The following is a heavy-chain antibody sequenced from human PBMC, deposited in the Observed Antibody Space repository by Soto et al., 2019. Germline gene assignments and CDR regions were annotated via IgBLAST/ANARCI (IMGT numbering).Heavy chain of an antibody. J-gene: IGHJ4*02. CDR3: ARDLIASRWAYYFDS. CDR2: MYTSGTT. Sequence: GGSLRLSCAVSGFTVSSNYMTWVRQPPGKGLEWVSVMYTSGTTHYAESVKGRFTISRDSAKNSLYLQMNSLRAEDTAVYYCARDLIASRWAYYFDSWGQGTLVTVSS. D-gene: IGHD6-13*01. CDR1: GFTVSSNY. V-gene: IGHV3-53*01.